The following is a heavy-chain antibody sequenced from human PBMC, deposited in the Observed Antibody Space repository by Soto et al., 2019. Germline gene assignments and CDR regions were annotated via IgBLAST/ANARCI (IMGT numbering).Heavy chain of an antibody. CDR1: GYNFSSYA. J-gene: IGHJ4*02. CDR3: ARVKESCSSTSCYKFFDF. V-gene: IGHV1-69*01. CDR2: IIPMYGMP. D-gene: IGHD2-2*02. Sequence: QVQLVQSGAEVKKPGAAVKVSCKASGYNFSSYAVSWVRQAPGQGLEWVGEIIPMYGMPNLAHRFQGRVTVTADESTSTVYMEVSSLRSEDTAIYYCARVKESCSSTSCYKFFDFWGQGSLVTVSS.